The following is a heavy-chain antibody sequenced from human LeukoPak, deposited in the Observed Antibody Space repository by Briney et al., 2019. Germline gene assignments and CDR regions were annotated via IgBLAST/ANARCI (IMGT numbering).Heavy chain of an antibody. J-gene: IGHJ4*02. V-gene: IGHV3-11*01. CDR3: ARDEGILAYSNYGFDY. CDR2: ISSSGSTI. CDR1: GFTFSDYY. Sequence: GGSLRLSCAASGFTFSDYYMSWIRQAPGKGLEWVSYISSSGSTIYCADSVKGRFTISRDNAKNSLYLQMNSLRAEDTAVYYCARDEGILAYSNYGFDYWGQGTLVTVSS. D-gene: IGHD4-11*01.